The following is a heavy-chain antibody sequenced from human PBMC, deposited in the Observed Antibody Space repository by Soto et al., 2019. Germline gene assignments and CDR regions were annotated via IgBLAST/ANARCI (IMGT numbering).Heavy chain of an antibody. D-gene: IGHD2-8*01. CDR1: GGTFSSYA. CDR2: IIPIFGTA. J-gene: IGHJ6*02. V-gene: IGHV1-69*12. Sequence: QVQLVQSGAEVKKPGSSVKVSCKASGGTFSSYAISWVRQAPGQGLEWMGGIIPIFGTANYAQKFQGRVTIAADESTSTAYMELSSLRSEDTAVYYCARDTGYCTNGVCYRGYGMDVLGQGTTVTVSS. CDR3: ARDTGYCTNGVCYRGYGMDV.